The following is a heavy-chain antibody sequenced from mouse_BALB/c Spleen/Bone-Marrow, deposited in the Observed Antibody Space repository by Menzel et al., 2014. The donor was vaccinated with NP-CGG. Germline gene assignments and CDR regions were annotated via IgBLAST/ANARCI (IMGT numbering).Heavy chain of an antibody. V-gene: IGHV1-87*01. CDR2: IYPGDGDT. Sequence: VQLKESGAELARPGASVKLSCKASGYTFTSYWMPWVKQRPGQGLEWIGAIYPGDGDTRYTQKFKGKATLTADKSSSTAYMQLSSLASEDSAVYYCARDGNYPAWFAYWGQGTLVTVSA. CDR3: ARDGNYPAWFAY. D-gene: IGHD2-1*01. J-gene: IGHJ3*01. CDR1: GYTFTSYW.